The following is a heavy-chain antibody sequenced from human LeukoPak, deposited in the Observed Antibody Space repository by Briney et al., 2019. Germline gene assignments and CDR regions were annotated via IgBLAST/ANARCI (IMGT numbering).Heavy chain of an antibody. V-gene: IGHV4-38-2*02. CDR2: IYHSGST. D-gene: IGHD2-2*01. CDR3: ARGTAALFDY. J-gene: IGHJ4*02. CDR1: GYSISSGYY. Sequence: SETLSLTCTVSGYSISSGYYWGWIRQPPGKGLEWIGSIYHSGSTYYNPSLKSRVTMSVDTSKNQFSLKLSSVTAADTAVYYCARGTAALFDYWGQGTLVTVSS.